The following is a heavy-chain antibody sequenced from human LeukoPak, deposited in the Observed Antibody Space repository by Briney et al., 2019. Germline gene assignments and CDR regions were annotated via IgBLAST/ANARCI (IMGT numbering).Heavy chain of an antibody. Sequence: SETLSPTCAVYGGSFSGYYWSWIRQPPGRGLEWIGEINHSGSTNYNPSLKSRVTISVDTSKNQFSLKLSSVTAADTAVYYCARLQKAARYMDVWGKGTTVTVSS. CDR2: INHSGST. J-gene: IGHJ6*03. V-gene: IGHV4-34*01. CDR3: ARLQKAARYMDV. D-gene: IGHD2-15*01. CDR1: GGSFSGYY.